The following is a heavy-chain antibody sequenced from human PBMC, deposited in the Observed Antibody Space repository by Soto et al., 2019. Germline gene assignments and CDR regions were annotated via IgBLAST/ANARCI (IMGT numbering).Heavy chain of an antibody. CDR1: GFTFSRYA. V-gene: IGHV3-23*01. CDR2: ISGSGGST. CDR3: AKQDYGDYFTHFDY. Sequence: EVQLLESGGGLVQPGGSLRLSCAASGFTFSRYAMSWVRQAPGKGLEWVAAISGSGGSTYYADSVKGRFTISRDNSKNTLYLQMNSLRAEDTAVYYCAKQDYGDYFTHFDYWGQGTLVTVSS. J-gene: IGHJ4*02. D-gene: IGHD4-17*01.